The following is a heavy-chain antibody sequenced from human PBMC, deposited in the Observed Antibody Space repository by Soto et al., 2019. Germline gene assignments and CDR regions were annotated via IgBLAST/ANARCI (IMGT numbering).Heavy chain of an antibody. CDR2: ISGSGGST. CDR3: AISRKNYYYMDV. D-gene: IGHD6-6*01. J-gene: IGHJ6*03. V-gene: IGHV3-23*01. Sequence: GGSLRLSCAASGFTFSSYAMSWVRQAPGKGLEWVSAISGSGGSTYYADSVKGRFTISRDNSKNTLYLQMNSLRAEDTAVYYCAISRKNYYYMDVWGKGTTVTVSS. CDR1: GFTFSSYA.